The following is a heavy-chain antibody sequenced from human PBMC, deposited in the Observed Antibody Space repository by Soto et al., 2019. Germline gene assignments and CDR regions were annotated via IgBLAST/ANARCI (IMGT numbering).Heavy chain of an antibody. CDR1: GGSFSGYY. V-gene: IGHV4-34*01. CDR2: INHSGST. Sequence: SETLSLTCAVYGGSFSGYYWSWIRQPPGKGLEWIGEINHSGSTNYNPSLKSRVTISVDTSKNQFPLKLSSVTAADTAVYYCARTFRWHFWSGYYYYGIDVWGQGTTVTVSS. J-gene: IGHJ6*02. D-gene: IGHD3-3*02. CDR3: ARTFRWHFWSGYYYYGIDV.